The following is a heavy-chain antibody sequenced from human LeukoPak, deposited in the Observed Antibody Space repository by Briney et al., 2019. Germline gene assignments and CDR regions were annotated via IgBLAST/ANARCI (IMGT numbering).Heavy chain of an antibody. Sequence: PGGSLRLSCAASGFTFSSYSMNWVRQAPGKGLEWVSSISSSSSYIYYADSVKGRFTISRDNAKNSLYLQMNSLRAEDTAVYYCVRDVRWHETASPFSDYYMDVWGKGTTVTVSS. V-gene: IGHV3-21*01. CDR3: VRDVRWHETASPFSDYYMDV. CDR1: GFTFSSYS. D-gene: IGHD1-1*01. J-gene: IGHJ6*03. CDR2: ISSSSSYI.